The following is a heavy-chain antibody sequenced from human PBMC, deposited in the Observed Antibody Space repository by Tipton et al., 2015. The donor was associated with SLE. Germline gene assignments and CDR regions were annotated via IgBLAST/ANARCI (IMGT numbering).Heavy chain of an antibody. CDR1: GFTFSSYS. CDR3: ARDLLYYYVSRGYSGDY. CDR2: ISSSSSYI. V-gene: IGHV3-21*01. Sequence: SLRLSCAASGFTFSSYSMNWVRQAPGKGLEWVSSISSSSSYIYYADSVKGRFTISGDNAKNSLYLQMNSLRAEDTAVYYCARDLLYYYVSRGYSGDYWGQGTLVTVS. J-gene: IGHJ4*02. D-gene: IGHD3-22*01.